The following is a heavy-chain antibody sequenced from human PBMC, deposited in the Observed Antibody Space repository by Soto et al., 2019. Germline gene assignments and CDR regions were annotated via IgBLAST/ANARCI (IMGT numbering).Heavy chain of an antibody. CDR3: ARASMIATYFDY. V-gene: IGHV4-59*01. D-gene: IGHD3-22*01. CDR1: GGSISSYY. J-gene: IGHJ4*02. Sequence: SETLSLTCTVSGGSISSYYWSWIRQPPGKGLEWIGYIYYSGSTNYNPSLKSRVTISVDTSKNQFSLKLSSVTAADTAVYYCARASMIATYFDYWGQGTLVTVSS. CDR2: IYYSGST.